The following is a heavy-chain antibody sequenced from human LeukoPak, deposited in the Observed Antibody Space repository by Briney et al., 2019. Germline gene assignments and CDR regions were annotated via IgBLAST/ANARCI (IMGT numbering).Heavy chain of an antibody. CDR2: IIPILGIA. D-gene: IGHD3-10*01. CDR3: ARDDPYGSGSYFRY. V-gene: IGHV1-69*04. Sequence: GASVKVSCKASGYTFTSYAISWVRQAPGQGLEWMGRIIPILGIANYAQKFQGRVTITADKSTSTAYMELSSLRSEDTAVYYCARDDPYGSGSYFRYWGQGTLVTVSS. CDR1: GYTFTSYA. J-gene: IGHJ4*02.